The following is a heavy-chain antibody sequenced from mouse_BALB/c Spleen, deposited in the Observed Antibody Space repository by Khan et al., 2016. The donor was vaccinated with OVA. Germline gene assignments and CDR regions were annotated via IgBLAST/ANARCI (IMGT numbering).Heavy chain of an antibody. CDR1: GFNIKDTY. D-gene: IGHD2-4*01. V-gene: IGHV14-3*02. CDR3: ARRVITTGAWFAY. J-gene: IGHJ3*01. CDR2: IDPANVNT. Sequence: VQLQQSGAELVKPGASVKLSCTASGFNIKDTYMHWVKQRPEQGLEWIGRIDPANVNTKFDPKFQGKATLTTDTSSNTAYLQLSSLTSDDTAVYYCARRVITTGAWFAYWGQGTLVTVSA.